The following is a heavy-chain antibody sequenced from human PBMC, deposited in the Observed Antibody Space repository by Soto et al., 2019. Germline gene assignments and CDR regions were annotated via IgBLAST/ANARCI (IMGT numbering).Heavy chain of an antibody. Sequence: PSETLSLTCAVYGGSFSGYYWSWIRQPPGKGLEWIGEINHSGSTNYNPSLKSRVTISVDTSKNQFSLKLSSVTAADTAVYYFARGPSNEESSSWYYFDYWGQGTLVTVSA. CDR1: GGSFSGYY. J-gene: IGHJ4*02. V-gene: IGHV4-34*01. D-gene: IGHD6-13*01. CDR3: ARGPSNEESSSWYYFDY. CDR2: INHSGST.